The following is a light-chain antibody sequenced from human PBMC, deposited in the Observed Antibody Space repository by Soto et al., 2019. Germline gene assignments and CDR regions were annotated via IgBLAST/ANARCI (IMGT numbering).Light chain of an antibody. J-gene: IGKJ1*01. CDR1: QTVGRN. V-gene: IGKV3-15*01. Sequence: EIVMTQSPATLSVSPGERATLSCRASQTVGRNLAWYQQKPGQAPRLLIYGASTRATGIPARFSGSGSGTEFTLTISSLQSEDFAVYYCQQYNNWRTFGLGTKVEIK. CDR3: QQYNNWRT. CDR2: GAS.